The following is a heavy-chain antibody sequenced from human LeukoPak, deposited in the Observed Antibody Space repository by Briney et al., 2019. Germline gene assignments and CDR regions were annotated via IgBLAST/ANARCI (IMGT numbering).Heavy chain of an antibody. V-gene: IGHV3-21*01. D-gene: IGHD2-2*01. CDR1: GFSFSSYS. J-gene: IGHJ6*03. CDR2: ISSGGRYV. CDR3: ARAVVPAAIRSGPRIGNYYYMDV. Sequence: GGSLRLSCAASGFSFSSYSMNWVRQAPGKGLEWVSSISSGGRYVYYADSVKGRFTISRDNAKNSLYLQMNSLRAEDTAVYYCARAVVPAAIRSGPRIGNYYYMDVWGKGTTVTVSS.